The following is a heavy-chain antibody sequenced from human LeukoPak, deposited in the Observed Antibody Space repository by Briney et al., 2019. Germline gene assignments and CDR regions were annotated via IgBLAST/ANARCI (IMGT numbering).Heavy chain of an antibody. Sequence: GSLRLSCAASGFTFSNYWMNWVRQAPGKGLGWVSSISSSSSYIYYADSVKGRFTISRDNAKNSLYLQMNSLRAEDTAVYYCAREGDDWGVDYWGQGTLVTVSS. D-gene: IGHD7-27*01. CDR2: ISSSSSYI. CDR3: AREGDDWGVDY. J-gene: IGHJ4*02. V-gene: IGHV3-21*01. CDR1: GFTFSNYW.